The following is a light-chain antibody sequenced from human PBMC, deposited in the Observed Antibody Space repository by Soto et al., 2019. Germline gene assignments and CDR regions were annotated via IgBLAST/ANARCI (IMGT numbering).Light chain of an antibody. CDR2: EVN. CDR3: VLYMGSGIWV. J-gene: IGLJ3*02. V-gene: IGLV2-8*01. CDR1: SSDVGGYNY. Sequence: QSALTQPPSASGSPGQSVAISCTGTSSDVGGYNYVSWYQQHPGKAPKLMIYEVNKRPSGVPDRFSGSIVGNKAALTISGAQADDESDYYCVLYMGSGIWVFGGGTKLTVL.